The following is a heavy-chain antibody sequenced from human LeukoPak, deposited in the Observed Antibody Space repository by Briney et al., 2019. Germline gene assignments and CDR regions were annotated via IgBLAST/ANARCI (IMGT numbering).Heavy chain of an antibody. Sequence: PGGSLRLSCAASGFTFSNYYVSWIRQAPGKGLERVSYISSSSSTIYYADSVKGRFTISRDNAKNSLSLQMNSLRAEDTAVYYCARDVFDYWGQGTLVTVSS. V-gene: IGHV3-11*01. CDR3: ARDVFDY. J-gene: IGHJ4*02. CDR2: ISSSSSTI. CDR1: GFTFSNYY.